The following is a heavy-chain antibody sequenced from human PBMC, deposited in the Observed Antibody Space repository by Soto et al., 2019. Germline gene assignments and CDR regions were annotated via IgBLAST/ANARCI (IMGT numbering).Heavy chain of an antibody. J-gene: IGHJ4*02. CDR3: ATYHDDEWESYRHRY. Sequence: GGSLRLSCAASGLAFRSFLMSWVRQAPGGGLEWVANINQDGRDTYYSDSVRDRFTISRDNAANSLFLHMNSLGAEDTAVYYCATYHDDEWESYRHRYWGQGTLVTVSS. CDR2: INQDGRDT. D-gene: IGHD3-16*02. CDR1: GLAFRSFL. V-gene: IGHV3-7*01.